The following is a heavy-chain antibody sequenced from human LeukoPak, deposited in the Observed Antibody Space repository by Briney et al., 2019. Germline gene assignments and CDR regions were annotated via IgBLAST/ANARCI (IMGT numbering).Heavy chain of an antibody. CDR1: GFTFSSYA. CDR3: AKVMNYYDSSGYYGSAYFDY. D-gene: IGHD3-22*01. Sequence: GGSLRLSCAASGFTFSSYAMSWVRQAPGKGLEWVSAISGGGGSTYYADSVKGRFTISRDNSKNTLYLQMNSLRAEDTAVYYCAKVMNYYDSSGYYGSAYFDYWGQGTLVTVPS. J-gene: IGHJ4*02. V-gene: IGHV3-23*01. CDR2: ISGGGGST.